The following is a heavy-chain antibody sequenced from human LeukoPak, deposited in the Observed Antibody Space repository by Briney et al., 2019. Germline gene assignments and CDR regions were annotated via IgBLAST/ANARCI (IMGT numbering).Heavy chain of an antibody. CDR2: IYYSATT. Sequence: SETLSLTCTVSGGSITHYYWSWIRQPPGKGLEWIGYIYYSATTNYNPSLKSRATISIDASKNQFSLNLTSLTAADTAVYYCARGVPFDHWGQGTQLTVSS. CDR1: GGSITHYY. CDR3: ARGVPFDH. J-gene: IGHJ5*02. D-gene: IGHD4/OR15-4a*01. V-gene: IGHV4-59*01.